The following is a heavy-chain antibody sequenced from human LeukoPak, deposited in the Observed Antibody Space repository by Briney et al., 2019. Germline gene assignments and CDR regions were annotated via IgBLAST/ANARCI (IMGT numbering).Heavy chain of an antibody. CDR3: ARDGIVLAGNIIPDY. CDR1: GFTFSDYG. D-gene: IGHD6-19*01. CDR2: IWNDGNRK. J-gene: IGHJ4*02. Sequence: GGSLRLSCVASGFTFSDYGMHWVRQAPGKGLGWVAVIWNDGNRKYHADSVKGRFTISRDNSKNTLYLEMNSLGVEDTAVYYCARDGIVLAGNIIPDYWGQGTLVTVSS. V-gene: IGHV3-33*01.